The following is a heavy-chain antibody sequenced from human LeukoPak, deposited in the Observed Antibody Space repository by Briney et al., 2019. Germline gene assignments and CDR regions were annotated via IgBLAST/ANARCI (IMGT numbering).Heavy chain of an antibody. V-gene: IGHV3-53*01. J-gene: IGHJ4*02. D-gene: IGHD5-24*01. CDR2: IYGGGNI. CDR3: ARGAGYNYPYYFDY. CDR1: GFTVSSNY. Sequence: GGSLRLSCAASGFTVSSNYMNRVRQAPGKGLEWVSVIYGGGNIYYADSVKGRFTISRDNSKNTLYLQMNSLRAEDTAVYYCARGAGYNYPYYFDYWGQGTLVTVSS.